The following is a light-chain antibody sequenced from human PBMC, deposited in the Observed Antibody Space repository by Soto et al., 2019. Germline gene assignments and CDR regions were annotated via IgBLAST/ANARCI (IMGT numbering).Light chain of an antibody. J-gene: IGKJ1*01. CDR1: QSVSNSY. CDR3: QQYSSSPET. Sequence: EIVLTQSPGTLSLSPGERATLSCRASQSVSNSYLAWHQQKPGQAPRLLIYDASNRATGIPNRFSGSGSATDFTLTISRLEPEDVAVYYCQQYSSSPETFGQGTKVEIK. CDR2: DAS. V-gene: IGKV3-20*01.